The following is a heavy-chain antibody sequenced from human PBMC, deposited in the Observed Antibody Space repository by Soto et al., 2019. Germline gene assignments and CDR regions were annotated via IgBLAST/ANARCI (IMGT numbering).Heavy chain of an antibody. V-gene: IGHV4-39*01. Sequence: SETLSLTCNVSSGSISSSSHYWAWIRQPPGKGLEWIGNIYYAGSTFYNPSLRGRVTISIDTSKNQFSLRLTSVTAADTALYYCARHPSWGRSGLDSWGQGSLVTVSS. CDR1: SGSISSSSHY. CDR2: IYYAGST. D-gene: IGHD6-19*01. CDR3: ARHPSWGRSGLDS. J-gene: IGHJ4*02.